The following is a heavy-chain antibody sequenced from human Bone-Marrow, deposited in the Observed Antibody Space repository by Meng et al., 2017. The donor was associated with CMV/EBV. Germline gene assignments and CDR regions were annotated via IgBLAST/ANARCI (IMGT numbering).Heavy chain of an antibody. Sequence: GESLKISCVASGFTVSGSHMSWVRQAPGKGLEWVAVIYCGDSIYYADSVKGRFTIARDNSTNTPYYEMNSLRAEDTSVYYCVRDQCGFYYVGAVDIWGQGTRVTVSS. CDR2: IYCGDSI. J-gene: IGHJ3*02. D-gene: IGHD3-22*01. V-gene: IGHV3-66*02. CDR1: GFTVSGSH. CDR3: VRDQCGFYYVGAVDI.